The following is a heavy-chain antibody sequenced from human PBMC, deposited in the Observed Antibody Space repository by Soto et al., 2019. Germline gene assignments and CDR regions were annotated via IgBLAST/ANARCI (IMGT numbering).Heavy chain of an antibody. CDR1: GFTFSNAW. Sequence: PGGSLRLSCAASGFTFSNAWMNWVRQAPGKGLEWVGRINSKTDGGTTDYAAPVKGRFTISRDDSKNTLYLQMNSLKTEDTAVYYCTTVYYYDSSGYFYWGQGTLVTVSS. J-gene: IGHJ4*02. V-gene: IGHV3-15*07. D-gene: IGHD3-22*01. CDR2: INSKTDGGTT. CDR3: TTVYYYDSSGYFY.